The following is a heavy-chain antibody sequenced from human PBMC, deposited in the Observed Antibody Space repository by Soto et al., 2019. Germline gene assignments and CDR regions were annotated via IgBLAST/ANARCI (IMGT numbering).Heavy chain of an antibody. CDR1: GYSFISYP. J-gene: IGHJ4*02. V-gene: IGHV1-3*01. D-gene: IGHD3-10*01. CDR3: ARDPFTVLRGVIPYFDY. CDR2: INAGDDNT. Sequence: QDRRVQSGAEVKKPGASVKVSCRASGYSFISYPMHWVRQAPGQRPEWMGWINAGDDNTYYSQKFQGRITITRDTSASTVYLELSSLRSEDTAVYYCARDPFTVLRGVIPYFDYWGQGTLVTVSS.